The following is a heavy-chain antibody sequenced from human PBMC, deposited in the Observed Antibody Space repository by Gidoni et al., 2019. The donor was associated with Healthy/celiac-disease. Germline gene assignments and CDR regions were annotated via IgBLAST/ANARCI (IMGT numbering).Heavy chain of an antibody. CDR1: GVTFSSYS. V-gene: IGHV3-48*04. CDR2: ISSSSSNI. D-gene: IGHD4-17*01. Sequence: EVQLVESGGGLVQPGGSLRLSCAAFGVTFSSYSMNWVLHAQGKGLEWVSYISSSSSNIYYADSVKGRLTISRDNAKNSLYLQMNSLRAEDTAVYYCARGLRWNWFDPWGQGTLVTVSS. CDR3: ARGLRWNWFDP. J-gene: IGHJ5*02.